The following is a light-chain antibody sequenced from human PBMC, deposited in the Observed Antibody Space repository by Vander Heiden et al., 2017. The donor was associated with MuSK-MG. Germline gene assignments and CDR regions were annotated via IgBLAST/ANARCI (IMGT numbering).Light chain of an antibody. CDR2: AVS. J-gene: IGKJ1*01. Sequence: IQVTQSPPSLSASIEDTITLTCRTSQSINTYFNWYQQRPGKAPQLLIYAVSSLQTGVPSRFSGRGSGTDFTLTISGLQPEDVATYFCQQSYNIPWTFGGGTKVEVK. V-gene: IGKV1-39*01. CDR3: QQSYNIPWT. CDR1: QSINTY.